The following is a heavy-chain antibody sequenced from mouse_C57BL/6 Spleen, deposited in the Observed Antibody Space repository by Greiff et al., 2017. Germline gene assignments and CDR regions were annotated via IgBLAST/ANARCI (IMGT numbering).Heavy chain of an antibody. V-gene: IGHV14-4*01. CDR1: GFNIKDDY. CDR2: IDPENGDT. CDR3: TRYYGSSSYWYFDV. D-gene: IGHD1-1*01. J-gene: IGHJ1*03. Sequence: VHVKQSGAELVRPGASVKLSCTASGFNIKDDYMHWVKQRPEQGLEWIGWIDPENGDTEYASKFQGKATITADTSSNTAYLQLSSLTSEDTAVYYCTRYYGSSSYWYFDVWGTGTTVTVSS.